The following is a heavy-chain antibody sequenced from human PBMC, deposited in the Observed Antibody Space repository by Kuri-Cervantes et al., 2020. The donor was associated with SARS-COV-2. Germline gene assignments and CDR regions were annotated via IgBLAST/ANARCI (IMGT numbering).Heavy chain of an antibody. Sequence: LSLTCAASGFTFSSYSMNWVRQAPGKGLEWVSSISSSSSYIYYADSVKGRFTISRDNAKNSLYLQMNSLRAEDTAVYYCAKWSSSGWYSDAFDIWGQGTMVTVSS. CDR3: AKWSSSGWYSDAFDI. V-gene: IGHV3-21*01. D-gene: IGHD6-19*01. CDR2: ISSSSSYI. J-gene: IGHJ3*02. CDR1: GFTFSSYS.